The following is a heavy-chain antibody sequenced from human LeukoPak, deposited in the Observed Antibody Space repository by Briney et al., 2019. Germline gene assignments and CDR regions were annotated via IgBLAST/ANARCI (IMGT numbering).Heavy chain of an antibody. Sequence: GGSLRLSCAASGFTFSTYWMSWVRQAPGKGLEWVANIKQDGSEKYYVDSVKGRFTISRDNAKNSLYLQMNSLGAEDTAVYYCARRRYYDSSGYYSTSFFDYWGQGTLVTVSS. CDR2: IKQDGSEK. CDR3: ARRRYYDSSGYYSTSFFDY. V-gene: IGHV3-7*01. CDR1: GFTFSTYW. D-gene: IGHD3-22*01. J-gene: IGHJ4*02.